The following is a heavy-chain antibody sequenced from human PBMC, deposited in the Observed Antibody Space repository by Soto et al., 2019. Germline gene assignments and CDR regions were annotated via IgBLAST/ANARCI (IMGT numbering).Heavy chain of an antibody. CDR1: GFTFSSYA. J-gene: IGHJ5*02. Sequence: GGSLRLSCAASGFTFSSYAMSWVRQAPGKGLEWVSAIGGSGGSTYYADSVKGRFTISRDTSKNTLYLQMNSLRAEDTAVYYCAKDRSLGYDPTNWFDPWGQGTLVTVSS. V-gene: IGHV3-23*01. D-gene: IGHD5-12*01. CDR2: IGGSGGST. CDR3: AKDRSLGYDPTNWFDP.